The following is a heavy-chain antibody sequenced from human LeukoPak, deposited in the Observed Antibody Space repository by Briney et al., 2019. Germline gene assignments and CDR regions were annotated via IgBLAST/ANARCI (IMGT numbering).Heavy chain of an antibody. J-gene: IGHJ3*02. CDR1: GGSISTSNYY. V-gene: IGHV4-61*01. D-gene: IGHD3-22*01. CDR3: AGYASSGRRDAFDI. Sequence: PSETLSLTCTVSGGSISTSNYYWSWIRQPPGKGLEWIGCIYYSGSTNYNPSLKSRVTISVDTSKNQFSLKLSSVTAADTAVYYCAGYASSGRRDAFDIWGQGTMVTVSS. CDR2: IYYSGST.